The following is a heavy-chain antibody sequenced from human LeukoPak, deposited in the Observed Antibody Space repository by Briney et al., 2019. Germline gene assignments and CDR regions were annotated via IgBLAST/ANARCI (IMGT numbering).Heavy chain of an antibody. Sequence: ASVKVSCKASGYTFTSYGISWVRQAPGQRPEWMGWINTDNGNTKYAQKFQGRVTMTTDTSTSTAYMELSSLRSDDTAVYYCARKGCTGDCYRFDPWGQGTLVTVSS. J-gene: IGHJ5*02. D-gene: IGHD2-21*02. CDR2: INTDNGNT. V-gene: IGHV1-18*01. CDR3: ARKGCTGDCYRFDP. CDR1: GYTFTSYG.